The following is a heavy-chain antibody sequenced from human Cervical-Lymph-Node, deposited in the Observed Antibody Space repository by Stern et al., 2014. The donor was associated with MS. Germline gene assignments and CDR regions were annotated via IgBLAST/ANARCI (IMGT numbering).Heavy chain of an antibody. V-gene: IGHV5-51*01. CDR3: SRRGGVGATGAAFDI. Sequence: EVQLVESGAEVKKPGESLKISCKGSGYSFTNYWIGWVRQMPGKGLEWMGVIYPGDSDTRYSPSFQGQVTISADKSISTAYLQWSSLKASDTALYYCSRRGGVGATGAAFDIWGQGTMVTVSS. D-gene: IGHD1-26*01. CDR2: IYPGDSDT. J-gene: IGHJ3*02. CDR1: GYSFTNYW.